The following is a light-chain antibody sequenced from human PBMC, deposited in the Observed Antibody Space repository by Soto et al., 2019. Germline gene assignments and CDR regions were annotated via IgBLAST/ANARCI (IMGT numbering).Light chain of an antibody. CDR1: ESVSRNY. V-gene: IGKV3-20*01. CDR2: GAS. J-gene: IGKJ2*01. CDR3: HQYGLLTRHP. Sequence: EIVLTQSPGTLSLSPGESATLSCRAGESVSRNYLAWYQQKPGQAPRLLIYGASSRATGIPNRFSGSGSGTDFTLTISGLEPEDFAVYYCHQYGLLTRHPFGQGTKLEIK.